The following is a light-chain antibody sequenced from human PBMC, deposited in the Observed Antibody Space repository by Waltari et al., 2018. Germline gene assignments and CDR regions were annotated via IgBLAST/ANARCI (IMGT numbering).Light chain of an antibody. Sequence: DFVMTQSPHSLAVSLGERATINCKSSQSILYRSNNQNYLAWYQQKPGQPPKLVIYWASTRESGVPGRFSGSGSGTDFTLTISSLQAEDVAVYYCQQYYSTPYTFGQGTKLEIK. CDR2: WAS. V-gene: IGKV4-1*01. CDR3: QQYYSTPYT. CDR1: QSILYRSNNQNY. J-gene: IGKJ2*01.